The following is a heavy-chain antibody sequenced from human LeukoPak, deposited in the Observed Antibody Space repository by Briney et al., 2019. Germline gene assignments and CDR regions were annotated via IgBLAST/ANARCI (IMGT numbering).Heavy chain of an antibody. V-gene: IGHV3-48*03. CDR3: AKATTGYSSSWFNWFDP. D-gene: IGHD6-13*01. Sequence: GGSLRLSCAASGFTFSSYEMNWVRQAPGKGLEWVSFISNNGDTRTYVDSVEGRFTISRDNSKNTLYLQMNSLRAEDTAVYYCAKATTGYSSSWFNWFDPWGQGTLVTVSS. CDR1: GFTFSSYE. CDR2: ISNNGDTR. J-gene: IGHJ5*02.